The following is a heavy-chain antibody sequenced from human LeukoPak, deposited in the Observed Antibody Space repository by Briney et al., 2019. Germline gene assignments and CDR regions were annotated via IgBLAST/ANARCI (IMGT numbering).Heavy chain of an antibody. D-gene: IGHD6-19*01. V-gene: IGHV4-4*02. CDR2: AYHSGIT. J-gene: IGHJ4*02. CDR1: GGSITSDNW. CDR3: ARGLYSSDAY. Sequence: PSGTLSLTCAVSGGSITSDNWWIWVRQPPGKGLEWIGEAYHSGITNYNPSLKSRVTTSVDKSKNQFSLSLRSVTAADTAVYHCARGLYSSDAYWGQGILVTVSS.